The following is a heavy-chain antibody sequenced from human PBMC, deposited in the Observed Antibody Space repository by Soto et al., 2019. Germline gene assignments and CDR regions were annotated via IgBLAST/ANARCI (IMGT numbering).Heavy chain of an antibody. J-gene: IGHJ4*02. V-gene: IGHV3-15*01. Sequence: EVQLVESGGGFVKPGESLRLSCAASGFTFNSAPMSWVRQAPGKGLEWVGRIKPNTDGGAIDYPAPVKGRFTISRDDSKNTLYLQMNSLRIEDTAVYYCTTPAIPLDGTPPFNYWGQGALVTVSS. D-gene: IGHD1-1*01. CDR2: IKPNTDGGAI. CDR1: GFTFNSAP. CDR3: TTPAIPLDGTPPFNY.